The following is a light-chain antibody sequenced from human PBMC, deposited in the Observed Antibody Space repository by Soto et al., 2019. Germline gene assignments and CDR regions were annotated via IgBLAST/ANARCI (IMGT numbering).Light chain of an antibody. CDR1: QNIRSSY. V-gene: IGKV3-20*01. Sequence: EIVLTQSPVTLSLSPGERATLSCRASQNIRSSYLAWYQQKPGQAPRLLFYGASNRVTGIPGRLSASGSGADFTLTISRLEPEDFAVYYCQQYGPSLTFGQGTRLEI. CDR3: QQYGPSLT. J-gene: IGKJ5*01. CDR2: GAS.